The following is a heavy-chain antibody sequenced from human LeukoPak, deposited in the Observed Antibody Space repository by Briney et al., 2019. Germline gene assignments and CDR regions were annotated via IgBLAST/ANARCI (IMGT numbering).Heavy chain of an antibody. CDR3: ARAYPSVDTAMVYYFDY. Sequence: ASVKVSCKASGYTFTSYAMHWVRQAPGQRLEWMGWINAGNGNTKYSQKFQGRVTITRDTSASTAYMELSSLRSEDTAVYYCARAYPSVDTAMVYYFDYWGQGTLVTVSS. V-gene: IGHV1-3*01. J-gene: IGHJ4*02. CDR1: GYTFTSYA. CDR2: INAGNGNT. D-gene: IGHD5-18*01.